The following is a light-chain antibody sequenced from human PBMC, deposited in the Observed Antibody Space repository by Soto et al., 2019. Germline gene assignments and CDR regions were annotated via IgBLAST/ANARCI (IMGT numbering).Light chain of an antibody. CDR3: QQYHNWPPQHT. CDR1: QTISSN. Sequence: EIVMTQSPATVSVSPGERATLSCRASQTISSNLAWYQQKPGQAPRLLIHGASTRATGVPARFNGSGSGTEVTHTISSQQSEDLAVYYCQQYHNWPPQHTCGQGTKLQIK. J-gene: IGKJ2*01. CDR2: GAS. V-gene: IGKV3-15*01.